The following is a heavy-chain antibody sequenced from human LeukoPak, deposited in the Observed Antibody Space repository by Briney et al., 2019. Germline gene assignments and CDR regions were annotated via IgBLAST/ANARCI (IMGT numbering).Heavy chain of an antibody. Sequence: GGSLRLSCAASGFTVSNNYMAWVRQAPGKGLEWVSVIYSGGDTYYADSVKGRFTISRDNSRNTLYLQMNSLRAEDTAVYYCARSWDARLNFGYWGQGTLVTVSS. CDR2: IYSGGDT. CDR3: ARSWDARLNFGY. D-gene: IGHD1-26*01. J-gene: IGHJ4*02. V-gene: IGHV3-66*02. CDR1: GFTVSNNY.